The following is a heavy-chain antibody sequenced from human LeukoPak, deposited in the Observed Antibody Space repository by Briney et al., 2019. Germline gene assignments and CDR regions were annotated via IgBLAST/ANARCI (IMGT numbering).Heavy chain of an antibody. V-gene: IGHV4-59*01. Sequence: SETLSLTCTVSGGSISSYYWSWIRQPPGKGLEWIGHIYYSGSTNYNPSLKSRVTISVDTYKNQFSLKLSSVTAADTAVYYCARIDYECRVNDYWREGTVVSVS. D-gene: IGHD3-22*01. CDR1: GGSISSYY. CDR3: ARIDYECRVNDY. CDR2: IYYSGST. J-gene: IGHJ4*02.